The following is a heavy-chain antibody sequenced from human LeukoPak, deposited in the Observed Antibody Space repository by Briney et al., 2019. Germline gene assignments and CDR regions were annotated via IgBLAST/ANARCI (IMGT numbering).Heavy chain of an antibody. CDR3: ARRWFGELLNEDNWFDP. CDR2: IYYSGST. V-gene: IGHV4-39*01. Sequence: PSETLSLTCTVSGDSISSSSYYWGWIRQPPGKGLEWIGSIYYSGSTYYNPSLKSRVTISVDTSKNQFSLKLSSVTAADTAVYYCARRWFGELLNEDNWFDPWGQGTLVTVSS. D-gene: IGHD3-10*01. J-gene: IGHJ5*02. CDR1: GDSISSSSYY.